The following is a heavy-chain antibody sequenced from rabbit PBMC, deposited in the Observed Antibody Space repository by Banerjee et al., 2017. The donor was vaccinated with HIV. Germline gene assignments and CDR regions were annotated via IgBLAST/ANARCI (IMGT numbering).Heavy chain of an antibody. J-gene: IGHJ4*01. Sequence: QSLEESGGDLVKPGASLTLTCTASGFTMSSSDWIYWVRQAPGKGLEWIGYIDPIFGTTYYASWAKGRFTISKTSSTTVTLQMTSLTAADTATYFCARSLVMLVMVMLPDYFNLWGQGTLVTVS. D-gene: IGHD6-1*01. V-gene: IGHV1S40*01. CDR2: IDPIFGTT. CDR1: GFTMSSSDW. CDR3: ARSLVMLVMVMLPDYFNL.